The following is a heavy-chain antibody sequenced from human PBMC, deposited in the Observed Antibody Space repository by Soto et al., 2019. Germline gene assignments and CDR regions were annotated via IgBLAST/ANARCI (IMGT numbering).Heavy chain of an antibody. CDR3: ARDNSAANGVLDH. Sequence: GASVKVSCKASGGTFSSYAISWVRQAPGQGLEWVGMINPSARSASYAQKLRGRLTMDRDTSTTTVYMELSRLTSEDTAVYYCARDNSAANGVLDHWGLGTLVTVSS. CDR1: GGTFSSYA. V-gene: IGHV1-46*04. D-gene: IGHD1-1*01. J-gene: IGHJ4*02. CDR2: INPSARSA.